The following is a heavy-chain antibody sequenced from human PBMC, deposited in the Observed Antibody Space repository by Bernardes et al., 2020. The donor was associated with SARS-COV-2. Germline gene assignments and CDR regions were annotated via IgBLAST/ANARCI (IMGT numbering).Heavy chain of an antibody. Sequence: GGSLILSCAASDFTFSSSVMNWVRQAPGKGLEWVSSINSGGVSPYYADSVKGRFTISRDNSKNTLYLQMNSLRAEDTAAYYCAKGLQFLLRGGGFDSWGQGTVVTGSA. J-gene: IGHJ4*02. CDR3: AKGLQFLLRGGGFDS. CDR2: INSGGVSP. CDR1: DFTFSSSV. D-gene: IGHD4-4*01. V-gene: IGHV3-23*01.